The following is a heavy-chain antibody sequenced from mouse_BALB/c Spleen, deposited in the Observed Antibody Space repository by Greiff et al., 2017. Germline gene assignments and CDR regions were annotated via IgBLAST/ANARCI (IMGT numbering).Heavy chain of an antibody. V-gene: IGHV1S81*02. J-gene: IGHJ3*01. CDR3: AYYRYDRTY. D-gene: IGHD2-14*01. CDR1: GYTFTSYW. Sequence: QVQLQQPGAELVKPGASVKLSCKASGYTFTSYWMHWVKQRPGQGLEWIGEINPSNGRTNYNEKFKSKATLTVDKSSSTAYMQLSSLTSEDSAVYYCAYYRYDRTYWGQGTLVTVSA. CDR2: INPSNGRT.